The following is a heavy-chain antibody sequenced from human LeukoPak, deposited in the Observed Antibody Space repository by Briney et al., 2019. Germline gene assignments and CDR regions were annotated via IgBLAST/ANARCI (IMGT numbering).Heavy chain of an antibody. Sequence: PGGSLRLSCAASGFTFSSYGMHWVRQAPGKGLEWVAVIWYDGSNKYYADSVKGRFTISRDNSKNTLYLQMNSLRAEDTAVYYYARDRLITMIVALEDDGFDIWGQGTMVTVSS. D-gene: IGHD3-22*01. CDR3: ARDRLITMIVALEDDGFDI. CDR1: GFTFSSYG. V-gene: IGHV3-33*01. J-gene: IGHJ3*02. CDR2: IWYDGSNK.